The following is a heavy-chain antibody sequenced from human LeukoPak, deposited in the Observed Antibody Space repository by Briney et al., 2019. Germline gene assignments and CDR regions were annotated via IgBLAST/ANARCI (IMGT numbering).Heavy chain of an antibody. V-gene: IGHV3-7*01. CDR2: IRSDGNEK. CDR3: AGRDYSYGEIDY. J-gene: IGHJ4*02. D-gene: IGHD5-18*01. Sequence: GGSLRLSCAASGFTFSSYAMSWVRQAPGKGPEWVADIRSDGNEKNYMDSLKGRFTISRDNSKNTLYLQMNSLRAEDTAVYYCAGRDYSYGEIDYWGQGTLVTVSS. CDR1: GFTFSSYA.